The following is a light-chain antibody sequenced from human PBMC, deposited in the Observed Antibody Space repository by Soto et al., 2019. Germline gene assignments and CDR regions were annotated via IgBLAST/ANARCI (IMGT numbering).Light chain of an antibody. J-gene: IGKJ4*01. Sequence: ETLMTQSPATLSASPGERVTLSCRASQNINFNLAWYQQKPGQAPRVLIYGASSRASGIPDRFSGSGSGTDFTLTISRLEHDDFAFYYCQQYHNWPPLTFGGGTRAEIK. CDR2: GAS. CDR1: QNINFN. V-gene: IGKV3D-15*01. CDR3: QQYHNWPPLT.